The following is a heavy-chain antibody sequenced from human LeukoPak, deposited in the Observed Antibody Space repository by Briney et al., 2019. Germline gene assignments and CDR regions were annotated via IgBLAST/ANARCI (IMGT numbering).Heavy chain of an antibody. Sequence: GGSLRLSCAASGFTFSSYRMSWVRQAPGKGLEWVANIKQDGSEKYYVDSVKGRFTISRDNAKNSLYLQMNSLRAEDTAVYYCARDYFRTFDYWGQGTLVTVSS. J-gene: IGHJ4*02. CDR2: IKQDGSEK. CDR3: ARDYFRTFDY. D-gene: IGHD3-9*01. V-gene: IGHV3-7*01. CDR1: GFTFSSYR.